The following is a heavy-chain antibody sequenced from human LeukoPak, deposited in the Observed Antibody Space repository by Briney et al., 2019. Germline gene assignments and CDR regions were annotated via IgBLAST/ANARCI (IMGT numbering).Heavy chain of an antibody. CDR2: INHSGST. V-gene: IGHV4-34*01. CDR1: GESFSGYY. CDR3: ARGREELYYYYYYMDV. D-gene: IGHD1-7*01. Sequence: SETLSLTCAVYGESFSGYYWSWIRQPPAKGLEWIGEINHSGSTNYNPSLKSRVTISVDTSKNQFSLKLSSVTAADTAVYYCARGREELYYYYYYMDVWGKGTTVTVSS. J-gene: IGHJ6*03.